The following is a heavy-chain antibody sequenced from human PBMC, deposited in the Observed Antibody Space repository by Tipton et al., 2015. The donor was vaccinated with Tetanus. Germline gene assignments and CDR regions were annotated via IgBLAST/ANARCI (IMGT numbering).Heavy chain of an antibody. CDR1: GGSISSFNYY. D-gene: IGHD3-16*01. CDR3: ARQITAADAFDT. CDR2: IYYSGTT. V-gene: IGHV4-39*01. Sequence: TLSLTCTVSGGSISSFNYYWGWIRQPPGKGLEWIGSIYYSGTTYSNPSLGSRVTMSVDTSKIQFSLKLSSVTAADTAVYYCARQITAADAFDTWGQGTMVTVSS. J-gene: IGHJ3*02.